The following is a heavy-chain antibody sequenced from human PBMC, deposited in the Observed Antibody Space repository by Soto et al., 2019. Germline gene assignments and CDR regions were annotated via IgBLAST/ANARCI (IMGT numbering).Heavy chain of an antibody. Sequence: QLQLQESGPGLVKPSETLSLTCTVSDGSISSSNHYWGWLRQPPGKGLEWIGTIYYSGSTYDNSSLKRRVTVLVDTSKSQFSLNLSPVTAADRAVYYCARSYSSLAMPNWFDPWGQGTLVTVSS. D-gene: IGHD6-13*01. J-gene: IGHJ5*02. CDR3: ARSYSSLAMPNWFDP. CDR1: DGSISSSNHY. V-gene: IGHV4-39*01. CDR2: IYYSGST.